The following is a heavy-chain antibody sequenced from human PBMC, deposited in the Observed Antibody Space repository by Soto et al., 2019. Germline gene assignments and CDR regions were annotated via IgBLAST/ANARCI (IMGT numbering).Heavy chain of an antibody. J-gene: IGHJ4*02. CDR1: GGSISRYY. CDR3: ARDIAAAPLYFDY. Sequence: SEALSLTCTVSGGSISRYYWNWIRQPPGKGLEWIGYIYYSGSTNYNTSLKSRVTISLDTSKNQFSLKLSSVTAADTAVYYCARDIAAAPLYFDYWGQGALVTVSS. D-gene: IGHD6-13*01. CDR2: IYYSGST. V-gene: IGHV4-59*01.